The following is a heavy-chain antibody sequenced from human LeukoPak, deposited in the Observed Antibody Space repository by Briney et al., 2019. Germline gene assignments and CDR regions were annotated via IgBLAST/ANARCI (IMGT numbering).Heavy chain of an antibody. D-gene: IGHD3-22*01. V-gene: IGHV3-30-3*01. CDR2: ISYDGSNK. CDR1: GFTFSSYA. J-gene: IGHJ4*02. Sequence: PGGSLRLSCAASGFTFSSYAMHWVRQAPGKGLEWVAVISYDGSNKYYADSVKGRFTISRDNSKNTLYLQMNSLRAEDTAVYYCATWGYYYDSSGYAASDYWGQGTLVTVSS. CDR3: ATWGYYYDSSGYAASDY.